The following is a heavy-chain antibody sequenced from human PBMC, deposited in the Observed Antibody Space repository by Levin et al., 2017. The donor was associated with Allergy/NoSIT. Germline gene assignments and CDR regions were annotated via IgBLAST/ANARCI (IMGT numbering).Heavy chain of an antibody. CDR3: VREIAEEGT. CDR1: GFTLSNYA. Sequence: PGGSLRLSCAASGFTLSNYAMHWVRQAPGKGLEWVGVISDDGSSEFYIDSVKGRFTISRDNSKNRLYLQMDSLRAEDTALYYCVREIAEEGTWGQGTLVIVSS. D-gene: IGHD1-1*01. CDR2: ISDDGSSE. V-gene: IGHV3-30-3*01. J-gene: IGHJ4*02.